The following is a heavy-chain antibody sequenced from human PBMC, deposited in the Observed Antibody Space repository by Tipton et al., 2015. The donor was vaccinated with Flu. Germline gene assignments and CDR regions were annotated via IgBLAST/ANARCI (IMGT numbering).Heavy chain of an antibody. CDR1: GGSFSGYY. CDR2: INHSGST. D-gene: IGHD2-21*02. CDR3: ARQRYCGGDCYSGSTDY. V-gene: IGHV4-34*01. J-gene: IGHJ4*02. Sequence: TLSLTCAVYGGSFSGYYWSWIRQPPGKGLEWIGEINHSGSTNYNPSLKSRVTISVDTSKNQFSLKLSSVTAADTAVYYCARQRYCGGDCYSGSTDYWGQGTLVTVSS.